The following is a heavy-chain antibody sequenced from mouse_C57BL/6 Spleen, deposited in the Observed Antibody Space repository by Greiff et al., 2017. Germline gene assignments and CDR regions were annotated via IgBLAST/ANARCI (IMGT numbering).Heavy chain of an antibody. Sequence: VQLQQSGPGLVQPSQSLSITCTVSGFSLTSSGVHWVRQPPGKGLEWLVVIWSDGSTTYNSALKSRLSISKDNSKSQVFLKMNSLQTDDTAMYYCARQRLANWDHYYAMDYWGQGTSVTVSS. CDR1: GFSLTSSG. D-gene: IGHD4-1*01. CDR2: IWSDGST. J-gene: IGHJ4*01. CDR3: ARQRLANWDHYYAMDY. V-gene: IGHV2-6-1*01.